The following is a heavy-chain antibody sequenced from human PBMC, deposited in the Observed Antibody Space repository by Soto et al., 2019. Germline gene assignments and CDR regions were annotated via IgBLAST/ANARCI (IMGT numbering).Heavy chain of an antibody. V-gene: IGHV2-5*02. CDR2: IYWDDDK. D-gene: IGHD3-3*02. Sequence: SGPTLVNPTQTLTLTCNGSGFSLSTSGVGVAWIRQPPGKTLEWLALIYWDDDKRYSPSLRDRLTITKDTSNNQVVLTMTDMDPVDTSTYYCAHRRIGNFHFWGSYYPVFDYWSQ. CDR1: GFSLSTSGVG. CDR3: AHRRIGNFHFWGSYYPVFDY. J-gene: IGHJ4*02.